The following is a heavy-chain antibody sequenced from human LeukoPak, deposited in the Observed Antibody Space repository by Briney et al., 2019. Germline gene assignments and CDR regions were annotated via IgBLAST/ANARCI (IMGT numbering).Heavy chain of an antibody. CDR3: ARARITFHAFDI. J-gene: IGHJ3*02. Sequence: SETLSLTCTVSGGSISSYYWSWIRQPPGKGLEWIGYIYYSGSTNYNPSLKSRVTISVDTSKNQFSLKLSSVTAADTAVYYCARARITFHAFDIRGQGTMVTVSS. V-gene: IGHV4-59*01. CDR2: IYYSGST. CDR1: GGSISSYY. D-gene: IGHD3-16*01.